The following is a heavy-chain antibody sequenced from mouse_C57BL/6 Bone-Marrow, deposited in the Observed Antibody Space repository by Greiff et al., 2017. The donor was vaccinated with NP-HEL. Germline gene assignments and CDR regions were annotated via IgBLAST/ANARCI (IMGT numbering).Heavy chain of an antibody. CDR1: GYSFTGYY. CDR3: APRGRLGWYFDV. Sequence: EVQLQQSGPELVKPGASVKISCKASGYSFTGYYMNWVKQSPEKSLEWIGEINPSTGGTTYNQKFKAKATLTVDKSSSTAYMQLKSLTSEDSAVYYCAPRGRLGWYFDVWGTGTTVTVSS. V-gene: IGHV1-42*01. CDR2: INPSTGGT. J-gene: IGHJ1*03.